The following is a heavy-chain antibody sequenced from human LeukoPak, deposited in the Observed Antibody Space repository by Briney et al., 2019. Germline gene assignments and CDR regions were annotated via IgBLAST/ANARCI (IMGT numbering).Heavy chain of an antibody. V-gene: IGHV4-39*01. CDR3: ARGHSGSYYGY. CDR1: GGSISSSSYY. CDR2: IYYSGST. Sequence: SETLSLTCTVSGGSISSSSYYWGWIRQPPGKGLEWIGSIYYSGSTYYNPSLKSRVTISVDTSKNQFSLKLSSVTAADTAVYYCARGHSGSYYGYWGQGTLVTVSS. J-gene: IGHJ4*02. D-gene: IGHD1-26*01.